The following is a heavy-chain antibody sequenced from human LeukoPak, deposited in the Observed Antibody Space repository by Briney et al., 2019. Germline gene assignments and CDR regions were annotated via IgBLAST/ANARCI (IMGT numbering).Heavy chain of an antibody. J-gene: IGHJ4*02. CDR3: ARPPYYDILTGYSPFDY. CDR1: GFTFSSYS. D-gene: IGHD3-9*01. V-gene: IGHV3-48*01. CDR2: ISSSSSTI. Sequence: GGSLRLSCAASGFTFSSYSMNWVRRAPGKGLEWVSYISSSSSTIYYADSVKGRFTISRDNAKNSLYLQMNSLRAEDTAVYYCARPPYYDILTGYSPFDYWGQGTLVTVSS.